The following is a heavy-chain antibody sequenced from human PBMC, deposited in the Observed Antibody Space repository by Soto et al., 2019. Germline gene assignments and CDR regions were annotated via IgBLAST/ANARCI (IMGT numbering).Heavy chain of an antibody. Sequence: EVQLVESGGGLVQPGRSLRLSCAASGFTFDDYAMHWVRQAPGKGLEWVSGISWNSGSIGYADSVKGRFTISRDNAKNSLYLQMNSLRAEDTALYYCAKDTYSSGWYSGFVIWGQGTMVTVSS. J-gene: IGHJ3*02. CDR1: GFTFDDYA. CDR3: AKDTYSSGWYSGFVI. CDR2: ISWNSGSI. V-gene: IGHV3-9*01. D-gene: IGHD6-19*01.